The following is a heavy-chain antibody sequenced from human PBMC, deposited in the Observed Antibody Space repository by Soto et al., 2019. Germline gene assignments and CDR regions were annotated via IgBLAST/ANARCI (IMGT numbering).Heavy chain of an antibody. V-gene: IGHV3-33*01. J-gene: IGHJ4*02. D-gene: IGHD6-19*01. Sequence: QVQLVESGGGVVQPGRSLRLSCAASGFTFSSYGMHWVRQAPGKGLEWVAVIWYDGSNKYYADSVKDRFTISRDNSKNTLYLQMNSLRAEDTAVYYCARDLSPAVDGTLGYYFDYWGQGTLVTVSS. CDR2: IWYDGSNK. CDR1: GFTFSSYG. CDR3: ARDLSPAVDGTLGYYFDY.